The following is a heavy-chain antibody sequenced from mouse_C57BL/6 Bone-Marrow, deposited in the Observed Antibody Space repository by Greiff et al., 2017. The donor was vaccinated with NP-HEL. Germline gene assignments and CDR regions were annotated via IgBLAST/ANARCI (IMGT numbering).Heavy chain of an antibody. CDR2: FDPHSGGT. D-gene: IGHD1-1*01. J-gene: IGHJ2*01. CDR1: GYTFNSYL. V-gene: IGHV1-72*01. CDR3: ARYYYGSSSCHY. Sequence: QVQLQQPGAELVKPGASVKLSCKASGYTFNSYLMHWVKQRPGRGLVWIGRFDPHSGGTKYNEKSKNKATLPVDKPSSTAYMQLHSLTSEDSAVYDCARYYYGSSSCHYWGQGTTLTVSS.